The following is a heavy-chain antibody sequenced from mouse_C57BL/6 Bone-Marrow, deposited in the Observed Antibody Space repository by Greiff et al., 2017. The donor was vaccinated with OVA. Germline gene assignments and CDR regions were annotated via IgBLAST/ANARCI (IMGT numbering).Heavy chain of an antibody. Sequence: VQLQESGAELVRPGASVTLSCKASGYTFTDYEMHWVKQTPVHGLEWIGAIDPETGVTAYNQKFKGKAILTADKSSSTAYMELRSLTSEDSAVYYCTSNYYYGSSYFDYWGQGTTLTVSS. CDR1: GYTFTDYE. V-gene: IGHV1-15*01. CDR3: TSNYYYGSSYFDY. CDR2: IDPETGVT. J-gene: IGHJ2*01. D-gene: IGHD1-1*01.